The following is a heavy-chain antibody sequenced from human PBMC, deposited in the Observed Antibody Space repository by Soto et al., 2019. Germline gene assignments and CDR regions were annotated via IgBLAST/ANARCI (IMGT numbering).Heavy chain of an antibody. Sequence: QVQLQESGPGLVKPSQTLSLTCTVSGGSISSCGYYWSWIRQHPGKGLVWIGYIYYSGSTYYNPSITSRVTKSVDTSTNQISLKLSSVTAADTAVYYCAASCVGCGGFNYYGMDVWGQGTTVTVSS. CDR2: IYYSGST. CDR3: AASCVGCGGFNYYGMDV. D-gene: IGHD2-21*01. CDR1: GGSISSCGYY. V-gene: IGHV4-31*03. J-gene: IGHJ6*02.